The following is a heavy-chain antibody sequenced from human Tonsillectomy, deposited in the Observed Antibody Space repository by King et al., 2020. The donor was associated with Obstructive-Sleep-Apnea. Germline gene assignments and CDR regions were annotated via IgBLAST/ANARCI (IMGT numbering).Heavy chain of an antibody. CDR2: IYLGDSDA. D-gene: IGHD3-10*01. J-gene: IGHJ5*01. V-gene: IGHV5-51*01. CDR3: ARRGDYYSSRSHLNNWFDL. CDR1: GFSLNNHC. Sequence: QLVQSGAEVKKTGESLKISCKVSGFSLNNHCIGWVRQMPGKGLEWVGIIYLGDSDATYSPSFQGQVTISADKSINTAYLQWSKLKASDTAMHYCARRGDYYSSRSHLNNWFDLWGQGTLVTVSS.